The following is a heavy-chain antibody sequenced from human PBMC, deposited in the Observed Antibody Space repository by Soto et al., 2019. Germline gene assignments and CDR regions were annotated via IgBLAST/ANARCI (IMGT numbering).Heavy chain of an antibody. J-gene: IGHJ4*02. V-gene: IGHV3-23*01. D-gene: IGHD3-10*01. CDR3: AKARGAMVRGAAFYFDY. CDR1: GFTFTIYA. Sequence: HPGGTLRLSCAASGFTFTIYAMSWVRQAPGKGLEWVSAITGSGGSTYYADSVKGRFTIYRDNSKNTLYLQMNSLRGEDTAVYYCAKARGAMVRGAAFYFDYWGQGTLFTVSS. CDR2: ITGSGGST.